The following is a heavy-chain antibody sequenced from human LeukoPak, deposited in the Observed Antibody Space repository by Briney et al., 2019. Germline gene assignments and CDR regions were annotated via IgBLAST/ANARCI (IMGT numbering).Heavy chain of an antibody. CDR1: GCTFTSYY. CDR3: ARVMGGGDAFDI. J-gene: IGHJ3*02. Sequence: ASVKVSYKASGCTFTSYYMHWVRQAPGQGLEWMGIINPSGGSTSYAQKFQGRVTMTRDTSTSTVYMELSSLRSEDTAVYYCARVMGGGDAFDIWGQGTMVTVSS. CDR2: INPSGGST. D-gene: IGHD1-26*01. V-gene: IGHV1-46*01.